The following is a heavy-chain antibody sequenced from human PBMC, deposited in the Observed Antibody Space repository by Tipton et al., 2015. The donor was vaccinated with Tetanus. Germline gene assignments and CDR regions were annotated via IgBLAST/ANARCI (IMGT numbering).Heavy chain of an antibody. V-gene: IGHV4-31*03. Sequence: TLSLTCTVSGVSISGGRYYWSWIRQRPGKGLEWIGDIYSSGNTYTDPSLKGRVTISVDTSKNQFSLRLNSVTAAGTAVYYCAIDRARGARGWNSFDFWGLGTLVTVSS. CDR2: IYSSGNT. CDR1: GVSISGGRYY. D-gene: IGHD1-26*01. J-gene: IGHJ4*02. CDR3: AIDRARGARGWNSFDF.